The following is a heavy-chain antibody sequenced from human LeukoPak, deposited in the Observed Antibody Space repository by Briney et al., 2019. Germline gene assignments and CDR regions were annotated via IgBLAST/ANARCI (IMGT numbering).Heavy chain of an antibody. Sequence: GGSLRLSCAASGFTVSSTYMGGVRQAPGKGLEWVSVIYSGGAAYYPDSVKGRFTISRDLSKNTLYLQMSDLRAEDTAVYYCARVAVAYFDYWGQGTLVTVSS. CDR1: GFTVSSTY. V-gene: IGHV3-66*01. J-gene: IGHJ4*02. CDR2: IYSGGAA. D-gene: IGHD6-19*01. CDR3: ARVAVAYFDY.